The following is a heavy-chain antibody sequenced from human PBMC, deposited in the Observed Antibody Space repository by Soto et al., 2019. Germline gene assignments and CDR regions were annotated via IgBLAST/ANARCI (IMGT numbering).Heavy chain of an antibody. CDR2: ISGYNGNT. CDR1: GYTFSSYG. V-gene: IGHV1-18*01. CDR3: ATKSSNSSWFDS. D-gene: IGHD4-4*01. Sequence: VKVDWPAAGYTFSSYGISWLLQAPGQGLEWMGWISGYNGNTNYAQNLQGRVTMTTDTSTRTAYMDLRSLRSDDTAVYYCATKSSNSSWFDSCGQRARVTVSA. J-gene: IGHJ5*01.